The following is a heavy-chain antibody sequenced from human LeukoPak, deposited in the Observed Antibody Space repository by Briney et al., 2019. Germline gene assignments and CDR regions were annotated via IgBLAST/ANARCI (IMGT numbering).Heavy chain of an antibody. CDR3: ARGTPDIVATRRYFDY. D-gene: IGHD5-12*01. V-gene: IGHV4-39*07. CDR1: GGSISSSSYY. Sequence: SETLSLTCTFSGGSISSSSYYWGWIRQPPGKGLEWIGSIYYSGSTYYNPSLKSRVTISVDTSKNQFSLKLSSVTAADTAVYYCARGTPDIVATRRYFDYWGQGTLVTVSS. CDR2: IYYSGST. J-gene: IGHJ4*02.